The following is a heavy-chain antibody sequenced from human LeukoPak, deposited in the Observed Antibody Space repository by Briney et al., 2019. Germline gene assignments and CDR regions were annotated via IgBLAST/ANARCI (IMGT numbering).Heavy chain of an antibody. J-gene: IGHJ4*02. V-gene: IGHV3-23*01. CDR2: ISGSAAGT. CDR3: AKDVLVRGVMPYYFES. CDR1: GFTFSSYA. D-gene: IGHD3-10*01. Sequence: GGSLRLSCAASGFTFSSYAMSWVRQAPGKGLEWVSGISGSAAGTDYADSVRGRFTISRDNSKNTLYLQMNSLRAEDTAVYYCAKDVLVRGVMPYYFESWGQGTLVTVSS.